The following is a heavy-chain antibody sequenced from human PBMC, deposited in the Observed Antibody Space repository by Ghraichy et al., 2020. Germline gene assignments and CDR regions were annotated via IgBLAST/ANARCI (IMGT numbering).Heavy chain of an antibody. CDR1: GGTFSSYG. J-gene: IGHJ6*02. Sequence: SVKVSCKASGGTFSSYGFSWVRQAPGQGLEWMGGIIPMFGTANYAQKFQGRVTITADESTSTAYMELSSMRTEDTAVYYCARGVLRVLEWLIHENYHYYAMDVWGQGTTVTVSS. D-gene: IGHD3-3*01. V-gene: IGHV1-69*13. CDR3: ARGVLRVLEWLIHENYHYYAMDV. CDR2: IIPMFGTA.